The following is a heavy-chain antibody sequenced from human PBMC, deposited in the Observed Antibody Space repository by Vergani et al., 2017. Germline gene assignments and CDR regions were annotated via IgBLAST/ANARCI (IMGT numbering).Heavy chain of an antibody. Sequence: EVQLLEFGGGLVQPGGSLRLTCAASEFTFSNYAMKWVRQAPGKGLEWVSGISGSGVSAYYTDSVKGRFTIYRDNSKNMLFLQMNNLRTEDTAIYYCAKQYFVSGNYLFDYWGQGTLVTVSS. J-gene: IGHJ4*02. CDR1: EFTFSNYA. V-gene: IGHV3-23*01. D-gene: IGHD3-10*01. CDR2: ISGSGVSA. CDR3: AKQYFVSGNYLFDY.